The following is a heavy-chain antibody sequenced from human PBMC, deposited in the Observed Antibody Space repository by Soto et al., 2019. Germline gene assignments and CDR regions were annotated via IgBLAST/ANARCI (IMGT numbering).Heavy chain of an antibody. CDR3: AKRSGYQEAAYLDY. V-gene: IGHV4-34*01. J-gene: IGHJ4*02. CDR2: INHSGST. D-gene: IGHD5-12*01. Sequence: SETLSLTCAVYGGSFSGYYWTWIRPPPGTGLEWIGEINHSGSTNYNPSLKSRVTISVDTSKNTLYLQMNSLRAEDTAVYYCAKRSGYQEAAYLDYWGQGTLVTVSS. CDR1: GGSFSGYY.